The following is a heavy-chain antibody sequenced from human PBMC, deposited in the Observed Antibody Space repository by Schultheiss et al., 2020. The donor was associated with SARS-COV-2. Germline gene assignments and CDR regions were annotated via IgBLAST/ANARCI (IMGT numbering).Heavy chain of an antibody. CDR2: ISYDGSNK. CDR3: ARDRQGSSIEQWLVPGDRAFDI. Sequence: GESLKISCAASGFTFSSYGMHWVRQAPGKGLEWVAVISYDGSNKYYADSVKGRFTISRDNSKNTLYLQMNSLRAEDTAVYYCARDRQGSSIEQWLVPGDRAFDIWGQGTMVTVSS. V-gene: IGHV3-30*03. J-gene: IGHJ3*02. CDR1: GFTFSSYG. D-gene: IGHD6-19*01.